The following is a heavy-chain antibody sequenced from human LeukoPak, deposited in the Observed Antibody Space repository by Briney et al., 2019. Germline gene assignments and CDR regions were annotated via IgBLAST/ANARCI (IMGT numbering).Heavy chain of an antibody. CDR3: ARNGIMGAGYYFDY. J-gene: IGHJ4*02. CDR2: ISSSSSYI. D-gene: IGHD1-26*01. CDR1: GFTFSTYT. V-gene: IGHV3-21*01. Sequence: GGSLRLSCAASGFTFSTYTMNWVRQAPGKGLEWVSSISSSSSYIYYADPVKGRFTISRDNAKNSLYLQMNSLRAEDTAVYYSARNGIMGAGYYFDYWGQGTLVTVSS.